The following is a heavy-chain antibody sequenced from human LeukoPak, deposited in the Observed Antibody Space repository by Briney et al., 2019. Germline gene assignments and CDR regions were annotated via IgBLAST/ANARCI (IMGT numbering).Heavy chain of an antibody. CDR2: IYYSGRT. CDR3: ARRGPGEWLFDY. J-gene: IGHJ4*02. V-gene: IGHV4-59*08. Sequence: PSETLSLTCTVSGGSISSYYWSWLRQPPGKRLEWIGYIYYSGRTDYNPSLKSRVTIAVETSKNQFSLKLSSVTAADTAVYYCARRGPGEWLFDYWGQGALVTVSS. CDR1: GGSISSYY. D-gene: IGHD3-10*01.